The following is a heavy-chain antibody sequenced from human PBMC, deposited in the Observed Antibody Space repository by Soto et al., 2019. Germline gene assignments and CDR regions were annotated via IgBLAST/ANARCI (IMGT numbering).Heavy chain of an antibody. D-gene: IGHD3-10*01. CDR3: AKTDRKFTLWFTIGDV. V-gene: IGHV3-30*18. CDR1: GFTFSSYG. J-gene: IGHJ6*02. CDR2: ISYDGNNK. Sequence: GGSLRLSCAASGFTFSSYGMHWVRQAPGKGLEWVAVISYDGNNKYYADSVKGRFTISRDNSKNTLYLQMNSLRAEDTAVYYCAKTDRKFTLWFTIGDVWGQGTTVTVSS.